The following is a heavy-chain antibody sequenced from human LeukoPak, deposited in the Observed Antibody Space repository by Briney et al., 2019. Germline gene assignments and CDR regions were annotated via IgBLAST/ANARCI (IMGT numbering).Heavy chain of an antibody. D-gene: IGHD6-13*01. CDR3: AKDRSWAGDY. CDR2: ISYDGSNK. CDR1: GFTFSSYG. V-gene: IGHV3-30*18. J-gene: IGHJ4*02. Sequence: GRPLRLSCAASGFTFSSYGMHWVRQAPGKRLEWVAVISYDGSNKYYADSVKGRFTISRDNSKNTLYLQMNSLRAEDTAVYYCAKDRSWAGDYWGQGTLVTVSS.